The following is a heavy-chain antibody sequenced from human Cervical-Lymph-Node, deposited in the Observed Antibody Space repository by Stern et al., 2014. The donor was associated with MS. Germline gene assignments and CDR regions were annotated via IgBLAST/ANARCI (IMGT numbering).Heavy chain of an antibody. CDR3: AREFAGSYADS. V-gene: IGHV1-2*02. CDR1: GYVFRDSY. CDR2: IKPSSGAT. J-gene: IGHJ4*02. Sequence: VQLVESGAEVKKPGASVMVSCKASGYVFRDSYLHWVRHLPGQGLQWMGWIKPSSGATTYAQKFQGRVAMTSDTTISTTYLELSSLTSDDTATYFCAREFAGSYADSWGQGTLVTVSS. D-gene: IGHD1-26*01.